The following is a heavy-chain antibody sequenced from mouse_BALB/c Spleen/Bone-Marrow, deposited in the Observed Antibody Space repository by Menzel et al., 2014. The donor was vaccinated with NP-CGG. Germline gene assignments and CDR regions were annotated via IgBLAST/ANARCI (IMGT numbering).Heavy chain of an antibody. D-gene: IGHD3-1*01. J-gene: IGHJ3*01. V-gene: IGHV14-3*02. CDR2: IDPANGNT. CDR3: ARRAARATGFAY. Sequence: EVQLQQSGAELVKPGASVKLSCTASGFNIKDTYMHWVKQRPEQGLEWIGRIDPANGNTKYDPKFQGKATITADTSSNTAYLQLSSLTSEDTAVYYCARRAARATGFAYWGQGTLVTGSA. CDR1: GFNIKDTY.